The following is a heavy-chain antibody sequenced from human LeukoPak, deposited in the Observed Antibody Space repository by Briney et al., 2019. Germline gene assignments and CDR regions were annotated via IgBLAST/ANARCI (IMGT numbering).Heavy chain of an antibody. J-gene: IGHJ4*02. V-gene: IGHV3-48*01. D-gene: IGHD1-26*01. Sequence: GGSLRLSCAASGFTFNSYSMNWVRQAPGKGLEWVSYISSSSITIYYADSVKGRFTISRDNAKNSLYLQMNSLRVEDTAVYYCASAEGGASTYWGQGTLVTVSS. CDR1: GFTFNSYS. CDR2: ISSSSITI. CDR3: ASAEGGASTY.